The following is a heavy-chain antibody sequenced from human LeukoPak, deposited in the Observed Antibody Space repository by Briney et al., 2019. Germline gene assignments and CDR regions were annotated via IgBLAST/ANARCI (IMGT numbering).Heavy chain of an antibody. CDR2: VNLQGST. CDR3: ARGGSTGTNLNWVDP. V-gene: IGHV4-4*02. CDR1: GGSISNTNW. Sequence: SETLSLTCGVSGGSISNTNWWTWVRQPPGKGLEWIGEVNLQGSTNYNPSLKSRVAISVDKSENHISLKLTSVTAADTAVYYCARGGSTGTNLNWVDPWGQGTLVTVSS. D-gene: IGHD1-1*01. J-gene: IGHJ5*02.